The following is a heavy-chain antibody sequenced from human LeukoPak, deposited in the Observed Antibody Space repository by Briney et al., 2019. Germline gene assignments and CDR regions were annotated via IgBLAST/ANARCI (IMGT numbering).Heavy chain of an antibody. CDR1: GFTVSSNY. Sequence: GGSLRLSCAASGFTVSSNYMTWVRQAPGRGLEWVSYISSSGSTIYYADSVKGRFTISRDNAKNSLYLQMNSLRAEDTAVYYCAELGITMIGGVWGKGTTVTISS. D-gene: IGHD3-10*02. CDR2: ISSSGSTI. J-gene: IGHJ6*04. CDR3: AELGITMIGGV. V-gene: IGHV3-48*03.